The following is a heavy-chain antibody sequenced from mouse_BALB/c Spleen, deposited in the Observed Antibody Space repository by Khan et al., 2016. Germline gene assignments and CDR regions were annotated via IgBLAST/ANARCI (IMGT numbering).Heavy chain of an antibody. V-gene: IGHV3-2*02. CDR3: ARSDYGDKDAMDY. Sequence: EVELVESGPGLVKPSQSLSLTCTVTGYSITSDYAWNWIRQFPGNRLEWMGYISYSGSISYNPSLKSRISITRDTSKKQFFLQLNSVTSEDTATYYCARSDYGDKDAMDYWGQGTSVTVSS. CDR1: GYSITSDYA. J-gene: IGHJ4*01. D-gene: IGHD1-1*01. CDR2: ISYSGSI.